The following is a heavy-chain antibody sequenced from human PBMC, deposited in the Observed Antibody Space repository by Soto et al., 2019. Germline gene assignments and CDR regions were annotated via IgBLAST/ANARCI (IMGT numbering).Heavy chain of an antibody. V-gene: IGHV3-66*01. CDR3: ASDGLHCRGGRCYGGSSDV. CDR2: IYSGGST. J-gene: IGHJ6*04. CDR1: GFTVSSKY. D-gene: IGHD2-15*01. Sequence: EVQLVESGGGLVQPGGSLRLSCAASGFTVSSKYMSWVRQAPGRGLECVSLIYSGGSTSYADSVKGRFTISRDNSKHTLELQMTSLSDDDTEVYYIASDGLHCRGGRCYGGSSDVRGKGTTLTVSS.